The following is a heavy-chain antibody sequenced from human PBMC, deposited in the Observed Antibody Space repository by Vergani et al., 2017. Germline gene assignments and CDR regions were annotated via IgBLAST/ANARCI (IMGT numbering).Heavy chain of an antibody. CDR1: GFTFSSYA. CDR3: ARFRDGYNYERYFDY. V-gene: IGHV3-23*01. J-gene: IGHJ4*02. Sequence: EVQLLESGGGLVQPGGSLRLSCAASGFTFSSYAMSWVRQAPGEGLEWVSGISDSGGNTYYADSVTGRFAISRDNSKNTLYLQMNSLRAEDTAVYYCARFRDGYNYERYFDYLGQGTLVTVSS. D-gene: IGHD5-24*01. CDR2: ISDSGGNT.